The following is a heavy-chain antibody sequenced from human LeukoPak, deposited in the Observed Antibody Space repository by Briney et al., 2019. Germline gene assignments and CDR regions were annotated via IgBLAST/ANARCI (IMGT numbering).Heavy chain of an antibody. CDR3: AKASHYDNSGYQYDFDY. J-gene: IGHJ4*02. D-gene: IGHD3-22*01. CDR2: ISGSGGST. CDR1: GFTFSSYA. Sequence: GGSLRLSCAASGFTFSSYAMRWVRQAPGKGLNWVSAISGSGGSTYYADSVKGRFTISRDNSKNTLYLQVNSLRAEDTAVYYCAKASHYDNSGYQYDFDYWGQGTLVTVSS. V-gene: IGHV3-23*01.